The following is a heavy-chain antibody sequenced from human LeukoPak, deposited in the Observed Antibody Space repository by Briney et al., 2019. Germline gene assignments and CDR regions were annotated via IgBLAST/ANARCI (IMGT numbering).Heavy chain of an antibody. Sequence: PSETLSLTCTVSGGSISSGGYYWSWIRQHPGKGLEWIGYIYYSGSTYYNPSLKSRVTISVDTSKNQFSLKLSSVTAAHTAVYYWARDYVEWLRSYAQYDAFDIWGQGTMVTVSS. CDR1: GGSISSGGYY. J-gene: IGHJ3*02. CDR3: ARDYVEWLRSYAQYDAFDI. CDR2: IYYSGST. D-gene: IGHD5-12*01. V-gene: IGHV4-31*03.